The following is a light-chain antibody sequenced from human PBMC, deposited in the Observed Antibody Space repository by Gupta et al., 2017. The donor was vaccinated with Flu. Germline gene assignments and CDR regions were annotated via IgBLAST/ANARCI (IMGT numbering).Light chain of an antibody. CDR1: SADLGTHDY. Sequence: SALTQPASMSGSPGQSITISCAGASADLGTHDYVSWYRHHPGEAPKLLLYEVNSRPSGISSRFSGFKSGSTASLTISGLQAEDEADYYCASYGTGNNFVFGTGTEVAVL. J-gene: IGLJ1*01. CDR2: EVN. CDR3: ASYGTGNNFV. V-gene: IGLV2-14*01.